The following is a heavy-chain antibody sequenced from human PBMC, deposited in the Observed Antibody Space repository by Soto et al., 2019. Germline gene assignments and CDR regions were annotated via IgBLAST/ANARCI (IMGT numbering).Heavy chain of an antibody. V-gene: IGHV1-8*01. CDR1: GHTFTSYD. Sequence: QVQLVQSGAEVKKPGASVTVSCKASGHTFTSYDIHWVRQATGQGLEWMGWMNPNNGNTGYAQKFQGRVTMTRDTYISTAYMEVSGLRYADAAVYYCARAEERSLDRVSWGQGTLVTGSS. CDR2: MNPNNGNT. CDR3: ARAEERSLDRVS. J-gene: IGHJ5*02. D-gene: IGHD3-3*01.